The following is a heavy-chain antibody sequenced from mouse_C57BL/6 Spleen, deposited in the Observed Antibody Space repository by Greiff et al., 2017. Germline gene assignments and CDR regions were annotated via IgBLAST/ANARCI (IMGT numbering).Heavy chain of an antibody. CDR2: IDPENGDT. CDR1: GFNIKDDY. V-gene: IGHV14-4*01. Sequence: EVQLQQSGAELVRPGASVKLSCTASGFNIKDDYMHWVKQRPEQGLEWIGWIDPENGDTEYASKFQGKAIITADTSSNTAYLQLSSLTSEDTAVYYCTTSAQATAWFAYWGQGTLVTVSA. J-gene: IGHJ3*01. CDR3: TTSAQATAWFAY. D-gene: IGHD3-2*02.